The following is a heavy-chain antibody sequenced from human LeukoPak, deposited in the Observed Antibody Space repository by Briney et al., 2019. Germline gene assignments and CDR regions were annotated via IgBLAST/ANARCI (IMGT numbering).Heavy chain of an antibody. CDR1: GYTFTGYY. J-gene: IGHJ4*02. D-gene: IGHD5-18*01. CDR3: AATNADTAMVKLATKIFDY. Sequence: ASVKVSCKASGYTFTGYYMHWVRQAPGQGLEWMGWINPNSGGTNYAQKFQGRVTMTRDTSISTAYMELSRLRSDDTAVYYCAATNADTAMVKLATKIFDYWGQGTLVTVSS. V-gene: IGHV1-2*02. CDR2: INPNSGGT.